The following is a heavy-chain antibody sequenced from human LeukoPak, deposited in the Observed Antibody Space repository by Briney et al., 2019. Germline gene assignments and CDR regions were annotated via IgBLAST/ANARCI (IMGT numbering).Heavy chain of an antibody. CDR1: GGSISNYY. D-gene: IGHD3-3*01. CDR3: ARAGFWRGYNWFDP. V-gene: IGHV4-59*08. Sequence: SETLSLTCTVSGGSISNYYWSWVRQPPGKGLEWVGYIYYSGSTNYSPSLKSRVTISVETSKNQFSLKLMSLIAADTGVYDCARAGFWRGYNWFDPWGQGTLVTVSS. CDR2: IYYSGST. J-gene: IGHJ5*02.